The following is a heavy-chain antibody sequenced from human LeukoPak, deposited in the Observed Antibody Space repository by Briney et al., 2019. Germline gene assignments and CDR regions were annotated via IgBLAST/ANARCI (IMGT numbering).Heavy chain of an antibody. J-gene: IGHJ3*01. D-gene: IGHD1-26*01. Sequence: PGGSLRLSCAASGFTFSNYAMHWVRQAPGKGLEWVAVISFDATKEYFGKSVKGRFTISRDNSKSTLFLQMHSLRVEDTALYFCARFKVGSNATQKNAFDVWGRGTVATVSS. CDR1: GFTFSNYA. CDR2: ISFDATKE. V-gene: IGHV3-30*17. CDR3: ARFKVGSNATQKNAFDV.